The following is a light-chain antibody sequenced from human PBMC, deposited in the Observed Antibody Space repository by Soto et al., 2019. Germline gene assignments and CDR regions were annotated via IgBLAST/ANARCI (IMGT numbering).Light chain of an antibody. V-gene: IGKV3-11*01. Sequence: EIVMTQSPATLSVSPGERATLSCRASLSVSSALAWYQQKPGQAPRLLIYGASTRATGIPARFSGSGSGTDFTLTINSLEPEDFAVYYCQQRTTWPTFGGGTKVEIK. CDR2: GAS. CDR3: QQRTTWPT. J-gene: IGKJ4*01. CDR1: LSVSSA.